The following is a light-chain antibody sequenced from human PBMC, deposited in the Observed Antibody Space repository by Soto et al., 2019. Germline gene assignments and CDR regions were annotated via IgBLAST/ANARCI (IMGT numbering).Light chain of an antibody. CDR2: AAS. CDR1: QGVSNY. Sequence: AVRMTQSPSSFSASTGDRVTITCRASQGVSNYLAWYQQKPGKAPKLLIYAASTLQSGVPPTFSGSGSGTDFTLTISRLQSEDFAIYYCQQYFTYPVTFGPGTKVYIK. V-gene: IGKV1-8*01. CDR3: QQYFTYPVT. J-gene: IGKJ3*01.